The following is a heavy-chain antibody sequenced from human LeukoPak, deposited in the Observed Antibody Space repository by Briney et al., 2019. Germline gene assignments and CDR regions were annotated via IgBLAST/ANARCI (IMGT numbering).Heavy chain of an antibody. CDR2: IYSGGST. CDR1: GFTVSSNY. V-gene: IGHV3-66*01. J-gene: IGHJ4*02. D-gene: IGHD3-22*01. Sequence: PGGSLRLSCAASGFTVSSNYMSWVRQAPGRGREWVSVIYSGGSTYYADSVKGRFTISRDNSKNTLYLQMNSLRAEDTAVYYCARGRYYYDSSGYGYWGQGTLVTVSS. CDR3: ARGRYYYDSSGYGY.